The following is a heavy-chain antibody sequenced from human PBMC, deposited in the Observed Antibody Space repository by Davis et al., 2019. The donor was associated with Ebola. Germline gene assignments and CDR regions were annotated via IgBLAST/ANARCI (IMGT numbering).Heavy chain of an antibody. CDR2: IFYSGST. CDR3: ARSDYRDYFDY. D-gene: IGHD4-11*01. V-gene: IGHV4-59*01. CDR1: GGSISSYY. J-gene: IGHJ4*02. Sequence: SETLSLTCTVSGGSISSYYWSWIRQPPGKGLEWIGYIFYSGSTNYNPSLKSRVTISVDTSKNQFSLKLSSVTAADTAVYYCARSDYRDYFDYWGQGTLATVSS.